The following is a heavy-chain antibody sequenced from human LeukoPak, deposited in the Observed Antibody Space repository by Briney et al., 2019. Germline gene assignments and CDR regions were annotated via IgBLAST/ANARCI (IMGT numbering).Heavy chain of an antibody. V-gene: IGHV3-53*01. D-gene: IGHD5-24*01. CDR3: TRDQMNY. CDR1: EFTVSRNY. Sequence: GGSLRLSCTASEFTVSRNYMLWIRQAPGKGLEWVSLIFSNGDTHYADSVKGRFTISRDTSKNTVSLQMNSLRVEDTAMYYCTRDQMNYWGQGTLVTVSS. CDR2: IFSNGDT. J-gene: IGHJ4*02.